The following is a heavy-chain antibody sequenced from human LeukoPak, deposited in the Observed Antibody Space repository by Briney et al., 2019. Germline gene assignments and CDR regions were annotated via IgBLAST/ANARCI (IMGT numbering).Heavy chain of an antibody. D-gene: IGHD6-19*01. CDR3: ARHLGIAVAAYYFDY. J-gene: IGHJ4*02. V-gene: IGHV5-51*01. Sequence: GESLQISCKGSGYSFTSYWIGWVRQMPGKGLEWMGIIYPGDSDTRYSPSFQGQVTISADKSISTAYLQWSSLKASDTAMYYCARHLGIAVAAYYFDYWGQGTLVTVSS. CDR1: GYSFTSYW. CDR2: IYPGDSDT.